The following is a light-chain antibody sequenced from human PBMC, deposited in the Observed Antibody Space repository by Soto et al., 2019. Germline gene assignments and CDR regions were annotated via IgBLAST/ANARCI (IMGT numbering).Light chain of an antibody. CDR2: SNS. Sequence: QLVLTQPPSVSGAPGQKVIISCTGSTSNIGAGYDVHWYQQLPGTAPKLLIYSNSNRPSGVPDRLSGSKSGTSAFLAITGLQVEDEADYYCQSYDSSLSAAVFGGGTKLTVL. CDR1: TSNIGAGYD. J-gene: IGLJ3*02. V-gene: IGLV1-40*01. CDR3: QSYDSSLSAAV.